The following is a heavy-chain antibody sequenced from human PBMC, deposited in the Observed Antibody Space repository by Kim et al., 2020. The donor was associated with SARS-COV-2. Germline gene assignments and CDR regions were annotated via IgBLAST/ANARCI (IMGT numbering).Heavy chain of an antibody. Sequence: GESLKISCKGSGYSFTSYWIGWVRQMPGKGLEWMGIIYPGDSDTRYSPSFQGQVTISADKSISTAYLQWSSLKASDTAMYYCARHQGPCGGDCYDYYYYGMDVWGQGTTVTVSS. D-gene: IGHD2-21*02. CDR2: IYPGDSDT. V-gene: IGHV5-51*01. J-gene: IGHJ6*02. CDR3: ARHQGPCGGDCYDYYYYGMDV. CDR1: GYSFTSYW.